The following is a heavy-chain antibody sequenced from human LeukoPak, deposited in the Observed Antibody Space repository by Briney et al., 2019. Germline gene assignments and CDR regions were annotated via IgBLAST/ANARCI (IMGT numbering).Heavy chain of an antibody. Sequence: SETLSLTCIVSGGSISSSYWGWLRQPPGKGLEWIGYISPSGYTNYNPSLKSRVTISADTSKSQFSLRLTSVTAADTAVYYCARHTRDRNYDDYDYWGQGTLVTVSS. D-gene: IGHD4-11*01. V-gene: IGHV4-59*08. J-gene: IGHJ4*02. CDR1: GGSISSSY. CDR3: ARHTRDRNYDDYDY. CDR2: ISPSGYT.